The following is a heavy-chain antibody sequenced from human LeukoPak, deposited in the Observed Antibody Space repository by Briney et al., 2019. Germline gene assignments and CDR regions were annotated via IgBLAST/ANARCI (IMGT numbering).Heavy chain of an antibody. CDR2: IYYSGST. D-gene: IGHD3-22*01. V-gene: IGHV4-59*08. CDR1: GGSISSYY. J-gene: IGHJ4*02. CDR3: ASSPIYFDDSGDYYFDY. Sequence: SETLSLTCTVSGGSISSYYWSWIRQSPGKGLEWIGYIYYSGSTNYNPSLKSRVTISVDTSKNKFSLTLSSVTAADTAVYYCASSPIYFDDSGDYYFDYWGQGILVTVSS.